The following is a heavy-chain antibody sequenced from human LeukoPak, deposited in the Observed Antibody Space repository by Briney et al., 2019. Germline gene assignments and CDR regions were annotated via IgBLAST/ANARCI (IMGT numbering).Heavy chain of an antibody. CDR1: GFTFSSYG. V-gene: IGHV3-30*03. CDR2: ISYDGSNK. D-gene: IGHD3-10*01. CDR3: ARVGQWFGESLDAFDV. Sequence: AGGSLRLSCAASGFTFSSYGMHWVRQAPGKGLEWVAVISYDGSNKYYADSVKGRFTISRDNSKNTLYLQMNSLRAEDTAVYYCARVGQWFGESLDAFDVWGQGTMVTVSS. J-gene: IGHJ3*01.